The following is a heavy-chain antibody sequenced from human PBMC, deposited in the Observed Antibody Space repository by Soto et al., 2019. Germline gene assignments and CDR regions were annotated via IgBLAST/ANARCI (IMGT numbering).Heavy chain of an antibody. D-gene: IGHD3-22*01. J-gene: IGHJ5*02. CDR2: IYHSGRT. Sequence: PSETLSLTCAVSGGSISSGGYSWSWIRQPPGKGLELIGYIYHSGRTYYNPSLKSRVTISVDRSKNQFSLKLSSVTAADTAVYYCARASYYYDSSGYLNWFDPWGQGTLVTVSS. CDR3: ARASYYYDSSGYLNWFDP. CDR1: GGSISSGGYS. V-gene: IGHV4-30-2*01.